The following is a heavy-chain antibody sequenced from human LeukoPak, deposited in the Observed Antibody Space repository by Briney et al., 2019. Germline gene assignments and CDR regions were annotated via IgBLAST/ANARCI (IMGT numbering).Heavy chain of an antibody. CDR1: GYSISSGYY. V-gene: IGHV4-38-2*02. D-gene: IGHD6-13*01. Sequence: SETLSLTCTVSGYSISSGYYWGWIRQPPGKGLEWIGSIYYSGSTYYNPSLKSRVTISVDTSKNQFSLKLSSVTAADTAVYYCARHRLSSSWYGEYFQHWGQGTLVTVSS. CDR3: ARHRLSSSWYGEYFQH. CDR2: IYYSGST. J-gene: IGHJ1*01.